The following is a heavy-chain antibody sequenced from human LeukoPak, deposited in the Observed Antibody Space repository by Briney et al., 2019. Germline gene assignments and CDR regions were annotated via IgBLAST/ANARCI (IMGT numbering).Heavy chain of an antibody. CDR1: GGSISNNNYY. D-gene: IGHD3/OR15-3a*01. CDR2: IYYSGSP. J-gene: IGHJ4*02. V-gene: IGHV4-39*01. CDR3: ATWRTARTGFDY. Sequence: SETLSLTCTVSGGSISNNNYYWAWIRQPPGKGLECIGSIYYSGSPYYNPSLKSRVTISVDTSKNQFSLRLSSVTAADTAVYYCATWRTARTGFDYWGQGTLVTVSS.